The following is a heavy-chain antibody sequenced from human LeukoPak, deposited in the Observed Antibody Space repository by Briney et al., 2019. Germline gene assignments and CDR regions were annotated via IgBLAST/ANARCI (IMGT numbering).Heavy chain of an antibody. CDR2: IYPGDSDT. CDR1: GYSFTSYW. D-gene: IGHD5-18*01. J-gene: IGHJ4*02. Sequence: GESLKISCKGSGYSFTSYWIGWVRQMPGKGLEWMGIIYPGDSDTRYSPSFQGQVTISADKSISTAYPQWSSLKASDTAMYYCARLKDTAMAIFDYWGQGTLVTVSS. CDR3: ARLKDTAMAIFDY. V-gene: IGHV5-51*01.